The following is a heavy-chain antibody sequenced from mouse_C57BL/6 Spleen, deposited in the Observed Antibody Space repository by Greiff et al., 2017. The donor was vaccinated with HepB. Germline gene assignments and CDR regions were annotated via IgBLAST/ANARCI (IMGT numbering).Heavy chain of an antibody. J-gene: IGHJ2*01. D-gene: IGHD2-1*01. CDR2: IDPSDSYT. V-gene: IGHV1-69*01. Sequence: QVQLQQPGAELVMPGASVKLSCKASGYTFTSYWMHWVKQRPGQGLEWIGEIDPSDSYTNYNQKFKGKSTLTVDKSSSTAYMQLSSLTSEDSAVYYWARGGSPLPYSCDSWGQGTTLTVSS. CDR3: ARGGSPLPYSCDS. CDR1: GYTFTSYW.